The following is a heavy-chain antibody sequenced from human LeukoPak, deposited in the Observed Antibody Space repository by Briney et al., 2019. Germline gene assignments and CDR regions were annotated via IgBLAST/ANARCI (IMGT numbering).Heavy chain of an antibody. Sequence: PGGSLRLSCAASGFTFSSYSMNWVRQAPGKGLEWVSYISSSGSTIYYADSVKGRFTISRDNAKNSLYLQMNSLRAEDTAVYYCARVPFGSDYVWGSYRPPLSGAFDIWGQGTMVTVSS. D-gene: IGHD3-16*02. CDR3: ARVPFGSDYVWGSYRPPLSGAFDI. CDR2: ISSSGSTI. J-gene: IGHJ3*02. V-gene: IGHV3-48*04. CDR1: GFTFSSYS.